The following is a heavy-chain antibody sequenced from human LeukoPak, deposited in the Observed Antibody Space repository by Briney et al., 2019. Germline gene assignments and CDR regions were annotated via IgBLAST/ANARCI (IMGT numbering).Heavy chain of an antibody. J-gene: IGHJ4*02. D-gene: IGHD3-10*01. CDR2: IYYSGST. V-gene: IGHV4-59*13. CDR1: GGSISSYY. CDR3: AREGYGSGSYFDY. Sequence: PSETLSLTCTVSGGSISSYYWSWIRQPPGKGLEWIGYIYYSGSTNYNPSLKSRVTISVDTSKNQFSLKLRSVTAADTAVYYCAREGYGSGSYFDYWGQGTLVTVSS.